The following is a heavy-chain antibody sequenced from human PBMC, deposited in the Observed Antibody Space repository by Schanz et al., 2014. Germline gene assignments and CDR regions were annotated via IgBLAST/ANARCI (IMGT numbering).Heavy chain of an antibody. D-gene: IGHD3-3*01. Sequence: QVQLLESGGGLVRPGGSLRLSCAASGFTFSRYGMHWVRQAPGKGLEWVAATRYDGNNKYYVDSVKGRFTISRDNSKNSLYLQMNSLTAEDTAVYYCARGVRIDYWGQGTLVTVSS. V-gene: IGHV3-33*01. CDR3: ARGVRIDY. CDR1: GFTFSRYG. J-gene: IGHJ4*02. CDR2: TRYDGNNK.